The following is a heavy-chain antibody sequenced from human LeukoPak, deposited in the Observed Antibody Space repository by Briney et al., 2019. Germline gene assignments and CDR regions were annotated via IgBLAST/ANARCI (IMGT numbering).Heavy chain of an antibody. Sequence: SETLSLTCTVYGGSFSGYYWTWIRQSPGKGLEWIGEINHSGTTNYNPSLKSRVTISVDTSKNQFSLNLSSVTAADTAVYYSARRGPSGSYYYYFAMDVWGQGTTVTVSS. D-gene: IGHD6-25*01. J-gene: IGHJ6*02. CDR1: GGSFSGYY. CDR3: ARRGPSGSYYYYFAMDV. CDR2: INHSGTT. V-gene: IGHV4-34*01.